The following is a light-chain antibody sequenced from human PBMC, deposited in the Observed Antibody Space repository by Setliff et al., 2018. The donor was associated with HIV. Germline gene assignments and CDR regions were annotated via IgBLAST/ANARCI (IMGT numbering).Light chain of an antibody. J-gene: IGLJ2*01. CDR3: NSYTSSSSGV. CDR1: SNDVGSYNY. Sequence: QSALAQPASVSGAPGQPITISCTGASNDVGSYNYVSWYQQHPGKAPKLMIYDVTNRPSGVSDRFSGSKSGNTGSLTISGLQAEDEADYYCNSYTSSSSGVFGGGTKVTV. V-gene: IGLV2-14*03. CDR2: DVT.